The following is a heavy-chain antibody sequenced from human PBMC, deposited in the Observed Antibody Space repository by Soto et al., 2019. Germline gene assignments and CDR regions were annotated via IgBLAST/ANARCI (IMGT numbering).Heavy chain of an antibody. Sequence: GGSLRLSCAASGFTFSSYAMSWVRQAPGKGLEWVSAISGSGGSTYYADSVKGRFTISRDNSKNTLYLQMNSLRAEDTAVYYCAKDRVYYGSGISVLNDPWGQGTLVTVSS. CDR3: AKDRVYYGSGISVLNDP. CDR2: ISGSGGST. V-gene: IGHV3-23*01. J-gene: IGHJ5*02. D-gene: IGHD3-10*01. CDR1: GFTFSSYA.